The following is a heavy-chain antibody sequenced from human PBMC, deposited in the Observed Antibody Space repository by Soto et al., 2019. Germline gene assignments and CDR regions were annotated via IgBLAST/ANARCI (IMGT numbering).Heavy chain of an antibody. CDR1: GFSFSSYD. J-gene: IGHJ3*02. Sequence: GGSLRLSCAASGFSFSSYDMHWISQAPGKGLEWVAMISYDGSDKYFSDSVKGRLTISRDNSKNTVSLEMNSLRTKDTAAYYCAKGVPSPTQHAFDIWGQGTMVTVSS. CDR3: AKGVPSPTQHAFDI. V-gene: IGHV3-30*18. CDR2: ISYDGSDK.